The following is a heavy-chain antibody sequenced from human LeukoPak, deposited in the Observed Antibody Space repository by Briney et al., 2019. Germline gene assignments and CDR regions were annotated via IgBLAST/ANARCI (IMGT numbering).Heavy chain of an antibody. CDR2: INGDGTST. V-gene: IGHV3-74*01. J-gene: IGHJ4*02. CDR1: GFTFSSYW. CDR3: ATSRSFDY. Sequence: PGGSLRLSCAASGFTFSSYWMHWVRQVPGKGLVWVSRINGDGTSTSYADSVKGRFTISRDNAKNTLYLQMNSLRAEDTAVYYCATSRSFDYWGRGTLVTVSS. D-gene: IGHD6-6*01.